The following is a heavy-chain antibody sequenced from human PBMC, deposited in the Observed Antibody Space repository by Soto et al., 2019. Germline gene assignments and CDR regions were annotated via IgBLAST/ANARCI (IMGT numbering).Heavy chain of an antibody. CDR2: IYPGDSDT. CDR3: ARQGGYYGSGSYFDY. D-gene: IGHD3-10*01. Sequence: GESLKISCKGSGYSFTSYWIGWVRQMPGKGLEWMGIIYPGDSDTRYSPSFQGQVTISADKSINTAYLQWSRLKASDTAMYYCARQGGYYGSGSYFDYWGQGTLVTVSS. V-gene: IGHV5-51*01. J-gene: IGHJ4*02. CDR1: GYSFTSYW.